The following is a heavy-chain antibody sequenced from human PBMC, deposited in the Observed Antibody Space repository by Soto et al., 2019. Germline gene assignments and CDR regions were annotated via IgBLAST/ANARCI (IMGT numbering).Heavy chain of an antibody. CDR3: ARNSGSAGGLDV. CDR1: GYTFTSKN. D-gene: IGHD1-26*01. V-gene: IGHV1-46*01. CDR2: INPNGGDT. J-gene: IGHJ6*02. Sequence: QVRLLQSGAEVRKPGASVRISCKASGYTFTSKNIHWVRQAPGPGFEWVGTINPNGGDTDYSHKFQGRVTMTRDNSASTVYLELTSLTSEDTAVYYCARNSGSAGGLDVWGQGTTVIVTS.